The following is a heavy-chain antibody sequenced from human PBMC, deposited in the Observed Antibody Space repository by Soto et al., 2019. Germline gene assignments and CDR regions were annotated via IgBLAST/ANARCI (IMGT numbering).Heavy chain of an antibody. Sequence: YLKISCKGSGYSFTTYWIGWVRQMPGKGLEWMGVIYPGDSDIRFSPSFQGQVTISADMSLSTAYLQWSSLRVSDTAMYYCARQAYHYDTNSFGYWGQGTLVTVSS. CDR3: ARQAYHYDTNSFGY. CDR1: GYSFTTYW. J-gene: IGHJ4*02. D-gene: IGHD3-22*01. V-gene: IGHV5-51*01. CDR2: IYPGDSDI.